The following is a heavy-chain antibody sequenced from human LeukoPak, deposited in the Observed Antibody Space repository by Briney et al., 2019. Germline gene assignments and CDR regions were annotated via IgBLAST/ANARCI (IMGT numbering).Heavy chain of an antibody. CDR3: ERRNYYGSGTQYYYYYDMDV. Sequence: GGSLRLSCAASGFTVSSNYMSWVRQAPGKGLEWVSVIYSGGSTYYADSVKGRFTISRDNSKNTLYLQMNSLRAEDTAVYYCERRNYYGSGTQYYYYYDMDVWGQGTTVTVSS. CDR1: GFTVSSNY. CDR2: IYSGGST. D-gene: IGHD3-10*01. V-gene: IGHV3-66*02. J-gene: IGHJ6*02.